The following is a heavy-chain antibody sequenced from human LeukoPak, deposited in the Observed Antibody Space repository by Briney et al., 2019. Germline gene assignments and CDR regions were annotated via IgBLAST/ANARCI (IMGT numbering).Heavy chain of an antibody. Sequence: SQTLSLTCTVSGGSISSGGYYWSWIRQHPGKGLEWIGYIYYSGSTYYNPSLKSRVTISVDTSKNQFSLKLSSVTAADTAVYYCARSGLYSSSLNYWGQGTLVTVSS. D-gene: IGHD6-6*01. J-gene: IGHJ4*02. CDR1: GGSISSGGYY. CDR3: ARSGLYSSSLNY. CDR2: IYYSGST. V-gene: IGHV4-31*03.